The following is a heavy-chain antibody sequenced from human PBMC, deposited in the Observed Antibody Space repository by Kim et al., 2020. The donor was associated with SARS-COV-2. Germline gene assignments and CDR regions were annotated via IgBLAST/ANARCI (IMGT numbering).Heavy chain of an antibody. V-gene: IGHV4-59*01. CDR3: AGGGQFYAILTGLGY. CDR2: ISPSGSP. Sequence: SETLSLTCAVFGGSISSYYWSWIRQAPGKGLEWVGYISPSGSPRYNPSLKSRVTISLDTSKNEFSLKLGSVTAADTAVYYCAGGGQFYAILTGLGYWG. D-gene: IGHD3-9*01. J-gene: IGHJ4*01. CDR1: GGSISSYY.